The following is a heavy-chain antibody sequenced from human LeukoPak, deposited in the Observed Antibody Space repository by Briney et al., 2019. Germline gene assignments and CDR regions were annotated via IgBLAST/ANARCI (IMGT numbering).Heavy chain of an antibody. V-gene: IGHV3-30*02. CDR1: RFIFGAYG. D-gene: IGHD6-13*01. J-gene: IGHJ4*02. CDR3: AKDIYSSSWQSSGYLDY. CDR2: IRYDGSNK. Sequence: TGGSLGLSCAASRFIFGAYGMHWVRQAPGKGLEWVAFIRYDGSNKYYADSVKGRFTISRDNSKNTLYLQMNSLRTEDTAVYYCAKDIYSSSWQSSGYLDYWGQGTLVTVSS.